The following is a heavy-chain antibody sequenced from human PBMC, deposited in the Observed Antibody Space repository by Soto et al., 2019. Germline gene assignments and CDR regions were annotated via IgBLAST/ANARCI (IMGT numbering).Heavy chain of an antibody. CDR2: IYHSGST. J-gene: IGHJ6*02. Sequence: QVQLQASGPGLVKPSGTLSLTCAVSGGSISSSNWWSWVSQPPGKGLEWIGEIYHSGSTNYNPYLKSRVTISVDKSKNQFSLKLSSVTAADTAVYYCARDLVVPAATGYYYYGMDVWGQGTTVTVSS. D-gene: IGHD2-2*01. CDR1: GGSISSSNW. V-gene: IGHV4-4*02. CDR3: ARDLVVPAATGYYYYGMDV.